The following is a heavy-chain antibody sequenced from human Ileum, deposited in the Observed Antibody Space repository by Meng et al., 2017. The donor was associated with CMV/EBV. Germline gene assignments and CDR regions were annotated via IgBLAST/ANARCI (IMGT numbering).Heavy chain of an antibody. V-gene: IGHV1-46*01. CDR1: GYSFINYY. CDR2: INPYGGNT. D-gene: IGHD6-13*01. Sequence: ASVKVSCKASGYSFINYYIHWVRQAPGQGLEWMGIINPYGGNTDYAQDFQGRVTMTRDTSTSTVHMELSSLRSEDTAVYYCARDLSSSWYMLLGYWGQGTLVTVSS. CDR3: ARDLSSSWYMLLGY. J-gene: IGHJ4*02.